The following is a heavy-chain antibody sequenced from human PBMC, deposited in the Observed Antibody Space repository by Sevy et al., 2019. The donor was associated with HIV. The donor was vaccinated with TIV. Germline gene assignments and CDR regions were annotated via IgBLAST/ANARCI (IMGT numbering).Heavy chain of an antibody. V-gene: IGHV3-9*01. D-gene: IGHD6-13*01. J-gene: IGHJ1*01. CDR1: GFTFDDYA. CDR3: AKGPYSGSHSNQYFQY. Sequence: GGSLRLSCAASGFTFDDYAMHWVRQAPGKGLEWVSGISWNSGSIVYAASVKGRFTISRDNAKNSLYLQMNSLRGEDTALYYCAKGPYSGSHSNQYFQYWGHGTLVTVSS. CDR2: ISWNSGSI.